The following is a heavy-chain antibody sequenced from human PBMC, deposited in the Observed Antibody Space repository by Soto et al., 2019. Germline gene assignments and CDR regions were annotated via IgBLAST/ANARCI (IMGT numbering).Heavy chain of an antibody. Sequence: SETLSLTCTVAGGPISSYHWSWIRQPPEKGLEWIGYIYYSGSTNYNPSLKSRVTISVDTSKNQFSLKLSSVTAADTAVYYCARRVNGSGSYFYYYYMDVWGNGTTVTVSS. J-gene: IGHJ6*03. CDR2: IYYSGST. V-gene: IGHV4-59*08. CDR3: ARRVNGSGSYFYYYYMDV. D-gene: IGHD3-10*01. CDR1: GGPISSYH.